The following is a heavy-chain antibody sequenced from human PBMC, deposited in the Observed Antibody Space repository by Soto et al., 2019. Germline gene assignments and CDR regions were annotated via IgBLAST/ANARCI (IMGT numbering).Heavy chain of an antibody. CDR1: GGTFSSYA. CDR3: ARAVNDYVWGSYRMGYFDY. J-gene: IGHJ4*02. CDR2: IIPIFGTA. D-gene: IGHD3-16*02. V-gene: IGHV1-69*01. Sequence: QVQLVQSGAEVKKPGSSVKVSCKASGGTFSSYAISWVRQAPGQGLEWMGGIIPIFGTANYAQKFQGRVTITADESTSTAYMELSSLRSEDTAVYYCARAVNDYVWGSYRMGYFDYWGQGTLVTVSS.